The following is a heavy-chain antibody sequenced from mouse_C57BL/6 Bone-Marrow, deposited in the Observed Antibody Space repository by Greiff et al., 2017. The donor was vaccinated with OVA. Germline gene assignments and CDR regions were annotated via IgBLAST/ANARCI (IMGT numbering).Heavy chain of an antibody. CDR3: ARHYDYVASY. D-gene: IGHD2-4*01. V-gene: IGHV1-19*01. CDR2: INPYNGGT. CDR1: GYTFTDYY. Sequence: VQLQQSGPVLVKPGASVKMSCKASGYTFTDYYMNWVKQSHGKSLEWIGVINPYNGGTGYNQKFKGKATLTVDKSSSTAYMELNSLTSEDSAVYYYARHYDYVASYWGQGTLVTVSA. J-gene: IGHJ3*01.